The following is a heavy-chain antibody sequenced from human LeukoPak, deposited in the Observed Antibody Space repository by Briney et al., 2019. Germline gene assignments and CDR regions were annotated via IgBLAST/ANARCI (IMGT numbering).Heavy chain of an antibody. Sequence: GGSLRLSCTASGFTFGDYALNWVRQAPGKGLEWVGFIRSNAYGGTTEYAASVKGRFTISRDDSKSIAYLQMNSLKTEDTAVYYCTRYRGYFDYWGQGTLVTVSS. CDR2: IRSNAYGGTT. D-gene: IGHD3-10*01. V-gene: IGHV3-49*04. CDR1: GFTFGDYA. J-gene: IGHJ4*02. CDR3: TRYRGYFDY.